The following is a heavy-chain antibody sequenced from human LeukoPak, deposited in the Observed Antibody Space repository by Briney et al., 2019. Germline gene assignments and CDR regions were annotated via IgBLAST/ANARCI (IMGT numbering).Heavy chain of an antibody. J-gene: IGHJ3*02. CDR3: AGGRWVGVTNDDAFDI. CDR2: ISYDGSNK. V-gene: IGHV3-30-3*01. CDR1: GFTFSNAW. Sequence: PGGSLRLSCAAAGFTFSNAWMAGVRQAPGKGLEWVAVISYDGSNKYYADSVKGRFTISRDNSKNTLYLQMNSLRSEDTAVYYCAGGRWVGVTNDDAFDIWGQGTMVTVSS. D-gene: IGHD1-26*01.